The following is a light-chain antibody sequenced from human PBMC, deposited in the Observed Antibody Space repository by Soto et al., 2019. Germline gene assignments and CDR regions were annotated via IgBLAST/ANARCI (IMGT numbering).Light chain of an antibody. CDR3: QQYDTSPWT. V-gene: IGKV1-5*03. CDR1: QSISSW. Sequence: DIQMTQSPSTLSASVGDRVTITCRASQSISSWLAWYQQKPGKAPKLLIYKASILHSGVPSRFSGSGSGTEFTLTISSLQPDDFATYYCQQYDTSPWTFGQGTKVDIK. CDR2: KAS. J-gene: IGKJ1*01.